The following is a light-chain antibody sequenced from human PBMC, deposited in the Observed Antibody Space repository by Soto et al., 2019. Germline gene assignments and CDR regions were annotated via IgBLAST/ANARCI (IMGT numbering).Light chain of an antibody. CDR2: GAS. CDR3: QQYGSSTPT. J-gene: IGKJ4*01. Sequence: EIVLTQSPGTLSLSPGERATLSCRASQSVSQNFLAWYQQKPGQAPRLLINGASSRATGIPDRFSGSGSGTDFSLTIDGLEPEDFAVYFCQQYGSSTPTFGGGTKVAIK. CDR1: QSVSQNF. V-gene: IGKV3-20*01.